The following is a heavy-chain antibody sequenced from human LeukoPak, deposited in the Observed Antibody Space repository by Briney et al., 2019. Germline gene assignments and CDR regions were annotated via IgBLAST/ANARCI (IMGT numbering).Heavy chain of an antibody. CDR3: ARQDEQQLVPDAFDI. V-gene: IGHV4-59*08. Sequence: SSETLSLTCTVSGGSISSYYWSWIRQPPGKGLEWIGYIYYSGSTNYNPSLKSRVTISVDTSKNQFSLKLSSVTAADTAVYYCARQDEQQLVPDAFDIWGQGTMVTVSS. D-gene: IGHD6-13*01. J-gene: IGHJ3*02. CDR2: IYYSGST. CDR1: GGSISSYY.